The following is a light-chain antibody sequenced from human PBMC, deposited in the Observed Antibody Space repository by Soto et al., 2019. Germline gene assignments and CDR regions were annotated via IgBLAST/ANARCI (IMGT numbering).Light chain of an antibody. CDR1: QSVSSD. CDR2: GAS. Sequence: EIVMTQSPATLSVAPGEGATLSCMASQSVSSDLAWYQQKPGQAPRLLIYGASTRATGIPARFSGSGSGTEFTLPISSLQSKVFAVYYCQNYNNGPPYILGQGPKLEIK. CDR3: QNYNNGPPYI. V-gene: IGKV3-15*01. J-gene: IGKJ2*01.